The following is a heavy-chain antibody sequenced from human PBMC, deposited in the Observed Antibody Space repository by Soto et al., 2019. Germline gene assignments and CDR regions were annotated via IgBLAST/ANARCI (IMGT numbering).Heavy chain of an antibody. V-gene: IGHV3-21*01. J-gene: IGHJ3*02. CDR3: ARVGYDFWSGYPFAFDI. CDR2: ISSSSSYI. Sequence: PGGSLRLSCAASGFTFSSYSMNWVRQAPGKGLEWVSSISSSSSYIYYADSVKGRFTISRDNAKNSLYLQMNSLRAEDTAVYYCARVGYDFWSGYPFAFDIWGQGTMVTV. D-gene: IGHD3-3*01. CDR1: GFTFSSYS.